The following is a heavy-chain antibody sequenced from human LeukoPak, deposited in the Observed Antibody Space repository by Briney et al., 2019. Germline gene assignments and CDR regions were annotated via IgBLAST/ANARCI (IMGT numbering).Heavy chain of an antibody. CDR2: ISSSSSYI. J-gene: IGHJ4*02. D-gene: IGHD6-6*01. Sequence: GGSLRLSCAASGFTFSSYSMNWVRQAPGKGLEWVSSISSSSSYIYYADSVKGRFTISRDNAKNSLYLQMNSLRAEDTAVYYCARDWSSSSSTSYHNRLDGDYWGQETLVTVS. V-gene: IGHV3-21*01. CDR1: GFTFSSYS. CDR3: ARDWSSSSSTSYHNRLDGDY.